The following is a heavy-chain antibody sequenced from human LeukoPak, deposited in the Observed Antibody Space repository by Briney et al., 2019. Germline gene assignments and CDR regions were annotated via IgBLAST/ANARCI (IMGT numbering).Heavy chain of an antibody. CDR3: AKDTSIGKYCTNGVCSPFDY. CDR2: ISDRGDYT. Sequence: GGSLRLSCAGPGFTFRSYAMRWVRQAPGQGLEWVSVISDRGDYTSYADSVGGRFTISRDNSRNTLYLQMISLRPEDTAVYYCAKDTSIGKYCTNGVCSPFDYWGQGTLVTVSS. D-gene: IGHD2-8*01. V-gene: IGHV3-23*01. J-gene: IGHJ4*02. CDR1: GFTFRSYA.